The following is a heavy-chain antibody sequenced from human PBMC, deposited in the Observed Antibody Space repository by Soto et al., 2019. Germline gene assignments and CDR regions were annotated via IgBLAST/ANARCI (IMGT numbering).Heavy chain of an antibody. J-gene: IGHJ5*02. CDR3: ARGGWFDP. V-gene: IGHV3-53*01. CDR1: GFTVSSNY. CDR2: IYSAGST. Sequence: EVRLVESGGGLIQPGGSLRLSCAASGFTVSSNYMSWVRQAPGKGLEWVSVIYSAGSTYYADSVKGRFTISRDNSKNTLYLKMNSLSTEDTAVYYCARGGWFDPWGQGTLVSVSS.